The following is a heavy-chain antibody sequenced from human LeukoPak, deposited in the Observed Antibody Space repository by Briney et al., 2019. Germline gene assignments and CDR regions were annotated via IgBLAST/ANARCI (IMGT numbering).Heavy chain of an antibody. CDR1: GGSISSSSYY. CDR3: ARDFDSIAVAFG. CDR2: IYYSGST. J-gene: IGHJ4*02. V-gene: IGHV4-39*01. D-gene: IGHD6-19*01. Sequence: SETLSLTCTVSGGSISSSSYYWGWLRQPPGKGLEWIGSIYYSGSTYYNPSLKSRVTISVDTSKNQFSLKLSSVTAADTAVYYCARDFDSIAVAFGWGQGTLVTVSS.